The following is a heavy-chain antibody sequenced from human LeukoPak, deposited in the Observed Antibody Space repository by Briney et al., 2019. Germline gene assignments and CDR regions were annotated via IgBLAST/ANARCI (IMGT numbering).Heavy chain of an antibody. CDR1: GFTFNSYS. V-gene: IGHV3-21*01. CDR3: ARYRSSGWYIFDY. Sequence: PGGSLRLSCAASGFTFNSYSMNWIRQAPGKGLEWVSSISSSSNYIYYADSVKGRFTISRDNAKNSLYLQMNSLRAEDTAVYYWARYRSSGWYIFDYWGQGTLVTVSS. D-gene: IGHD6-19*01. CDR2: ISSSSNYI. J-gene: IGHJ4*02.